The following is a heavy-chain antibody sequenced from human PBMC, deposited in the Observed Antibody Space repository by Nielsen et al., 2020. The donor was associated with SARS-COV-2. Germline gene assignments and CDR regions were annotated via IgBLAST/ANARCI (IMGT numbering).Heavy chain of an antibody. J-gene: IGHJ6*02. Sequence: SDTLSLTCTVSGVSISSGGYYWSWLRQHPGKGLEWIGYIYYSGSTYYNPSLKSRVTISVDTSKNQFSLKLSSVTAADTAVYYCARGGTIFGVVTRMDVWGQGTTVTVSS. CDR1: GVSISSGGYY. CDR3: ARGGTIFGVVTRMDV. V-gene: IGHV4-31*03. D-gene: IGHD3-3*01. CDR2: IYYSGST.